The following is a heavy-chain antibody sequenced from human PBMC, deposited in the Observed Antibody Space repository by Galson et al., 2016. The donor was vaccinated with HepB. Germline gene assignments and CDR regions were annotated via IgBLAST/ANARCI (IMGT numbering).Heavy chain of an antibody. D-gene: IGHD3-22*01. J-gene: IGHJ4*02. V-gene: IGHV3-7*01. CDR3: TRDRLSSGYYPTYFDY. Sequence: DSLKGRLTISRDNAKNSLFLQMNSLRAEDTAVYYCTRDRLSSGYYPTYFDYWGQGTLVTVSS.